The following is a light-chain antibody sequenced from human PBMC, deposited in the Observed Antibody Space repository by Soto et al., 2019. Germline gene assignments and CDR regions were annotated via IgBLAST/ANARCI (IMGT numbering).Light chain of an antibody. CDR3: CSYAGTSTFV. CDR1: NSDVGKYNL. Sequence: QSVLTQPASVSGSPGQSITISCTGTNSDVGKYNLVSWYQQHPGKAPKLMIYEGSKRPSGVSARFSASKSGNTASLTISGLQTEDEAHYYCCSYAGTSTFVFGGGTKVTVL. V-gene: IGLV2-23*03. CDR2: EGS. J-gene: IGLJ2*01.